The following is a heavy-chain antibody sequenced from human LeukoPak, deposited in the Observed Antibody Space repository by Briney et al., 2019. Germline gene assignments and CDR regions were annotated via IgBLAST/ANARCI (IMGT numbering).Heavy chain of an antibody. V-gene: IGHV3-30-3*01. CDR2: ISYDGSNK. D-gene: IGHD6-13*01. Sequence: PGGSLRLSCAASGFTFSSYAMHWVRQAPGKGLEWVSVISYDGSNKYYADSVKGRFTISRDNSKNTLYLQMNRLRAEDTAVYYCARGRSREIAAAGTNWGKGTLVTVSS. J-gene: IGHJ4*02. CDR3: ARGRSREIAAAGTN. CDR1: GFTFSSYA.